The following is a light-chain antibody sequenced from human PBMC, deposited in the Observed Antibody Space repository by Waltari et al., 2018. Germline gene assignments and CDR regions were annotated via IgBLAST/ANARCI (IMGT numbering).Light chain of an antibody. CDR1: SSDVGGYTY. Sequence: QSALTQPRSVSGSPGPSVTISCTGPSSDVGGYTYVPWYHQDPGKAPKLMIYDVTKRPSGVPDRCSGSKSGNTASLIISGLQAEDEADYYCCSYAGSYTYVFGTGTKVTVL. CDR3: CSYAGSYTYV. V-gene: IGLV2-11*01. J-gene: IGLJ1*01. CDR2: DVT.